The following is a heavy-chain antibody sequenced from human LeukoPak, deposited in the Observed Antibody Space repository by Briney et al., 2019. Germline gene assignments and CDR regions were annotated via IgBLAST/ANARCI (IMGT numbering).Heavy chain of an antibody. CDR3: ARDGVWYQEVGRY. CDR1: GFTFSSYW. V-gene: IGHV3-7*01. J-gene: IGHJ4*02. D-gene: IGHD2-2*01. Sequence: QPGGSLRLSCAASGFTFSSYWMSWVRQAPGKGLEWVANIKQDGSEKYYVDSVKGRFTISRDNAKNSLYLQMNSLRAEDTAVYYCARDGVWYQEVGRYWGQGTLVTVSS. CDR2: IKQDGSEK.